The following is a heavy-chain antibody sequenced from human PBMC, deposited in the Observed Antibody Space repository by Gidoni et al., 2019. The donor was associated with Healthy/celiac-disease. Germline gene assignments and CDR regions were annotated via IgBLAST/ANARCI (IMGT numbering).Heavy chain of an antibody. V-gene: IGHV1-8*01. CDR3: ARGRHGRWSSSNY. D-gene: IGHD6-6*01. CDR1: VYTFPSYD. Sequence: QVPMVQSGAEVTTPGASVKVSCTASVYTFPSYDINWVRQATGQGLEWMGGMNPNSGKTGNAQKFQGRVTMTRNTSISTAYRELSSLRSEETAVYYCARGRHGRWSSSNYWDQGTLVTVSS. CDR2: MNPNSGKT. J-gene: IGHJ4*02.